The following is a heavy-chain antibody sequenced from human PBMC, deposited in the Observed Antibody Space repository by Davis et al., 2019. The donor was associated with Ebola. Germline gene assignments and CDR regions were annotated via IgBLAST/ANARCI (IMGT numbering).Heavy chain of an antibody. CDR3: ARGPPYYDFWSGYLHYNWFDP. CDR2: IYHSGST. J-gene: IGHJ5*02. D-gene: IGHD3-3*01. V-gene: IGHV4-30-2*01. Sequence: PSDTLSLTCAVSGGSISSGGYSWSWIRQPPGKGLEWIGYIYHSGSTYYNPSLKSRVTISVDTSKNQFSLKLSSVTAADTAVYYCARGPPYYDFWSGYLHYNWFDPWGQGTLVTVSS. CDR1: GGSISSGGYS.